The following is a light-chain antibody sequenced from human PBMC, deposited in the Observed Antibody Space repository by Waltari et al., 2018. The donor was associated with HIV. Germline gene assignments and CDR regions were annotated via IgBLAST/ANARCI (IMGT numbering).Light chain of an antibody. V-gene: IGKV1-5*03. CDR1: RNIRNW. J-gene: IGKJ1*01. CDR3: QQFNYVWT. Sequence: DIQMTQSPSTLSASVGDRVTITCRASRNIRNWLAWYQQKPGKAPKLLIYQVSTLESGVPSRSSASGSGTEFTLTIGGLQPDDSATYYGQQFNYVWTFGQGTKVEIE. CDR2: QVS.